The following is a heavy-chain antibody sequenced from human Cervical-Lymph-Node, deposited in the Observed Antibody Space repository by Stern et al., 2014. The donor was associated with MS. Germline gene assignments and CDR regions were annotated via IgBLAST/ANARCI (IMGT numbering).Heavy chain of an antibody. J-gene: IGHJ4*02. CDR3: AKDEGYSGYDPLYY. Sequence: VQLVESVGGLVQPGGSLSLSCAASGFTFSSFAMSWVRQAPGKGLEGVSALSGSGGSTYYADSVKGRFTISRDNSKNTLYLQMNILRAEDTAVYYCAKDEGYSGYDPLYYWGQGTLVTVSS. CDR2: LSGSGGST. V-gene: IGHV3-23*04. D-gene: IGHD5-12*01. CDR1: GFTFSSFA.